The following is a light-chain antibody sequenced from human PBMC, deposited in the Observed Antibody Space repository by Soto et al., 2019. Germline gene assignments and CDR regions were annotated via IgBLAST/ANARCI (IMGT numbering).Light chain of an antibody. CDR2: DVT. V-gene: IGLV2-11*01. Sequence: QSALTQPRSVSGSPGQSVTISCTGTSSDVGGYDYVSWYQQHPGKAPKLMIYDVTKRPSGVPDRFSGSRSGNTASLTISGLQAEDEADYYCSSYTSSSTLDVFGTGTKVTAL. J-gene: IGLJ1*01. CDR3: SSYTSSSTLDV. CDR1: SSDVGGYDY.